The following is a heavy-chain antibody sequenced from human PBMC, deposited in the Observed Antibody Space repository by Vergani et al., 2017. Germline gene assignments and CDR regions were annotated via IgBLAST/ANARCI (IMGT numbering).Heavy chain of an antibody. D-gene: IGHD4-23*01. CDR1: GFTFDDYA. J-gene: IGHJ4*02. CDR2: ISWNSGSI. CDR3: AKDKLGVRGYYFDY. V-gene: IGHV3-9*01. Sequence: EVQLVESGGGLVQPGRSLRLSCAASGFTFDDYAMHWVRQAPGKGLEWVSGISWNSGSIGYADSVKGRFTISSDNAKNSLYLQMNSLRAEDTALYYCAKDKLGVRGYYFDYWGQGTLVTGSS.